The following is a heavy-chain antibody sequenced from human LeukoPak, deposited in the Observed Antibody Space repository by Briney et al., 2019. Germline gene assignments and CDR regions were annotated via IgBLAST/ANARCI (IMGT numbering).Heavy chain of an antibody. CDR2: FDPEDGET. Sequence: ASVKVSCKVSGYTLTELSMHWVRQAPGKGLEWMGGFDPEDGETIYAQKFQGRVTMTEDTSTDTAYMELSSLRSEDTAVYYCATDLGRELLRAEAQGKADYWGQGNLVTVSS. CDR1: GYTLTELS. D-gene: IGHD1-26*01. J-gene: IGHJ4*02. V-gene: IGHV1-24*01. CDR3: ATDLGRELLRAEAQGKADY.